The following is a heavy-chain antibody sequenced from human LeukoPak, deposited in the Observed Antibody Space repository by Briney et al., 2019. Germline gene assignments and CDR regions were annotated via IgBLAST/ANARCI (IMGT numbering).Heavy chain of an antibody. Sequence: PWGSLRLSCAASGFTVSSNYMSWVRQAPGKGLEWVSVIYRGGSTYYADSVKGRVTISRDNSRNTLYLQMNSLRAEDTAVYYCARALVAAGTRDAFDIWGQGTTVTVSS. V-gene: IGHV3-53*01. D-gene: IGHD6-13*01. J-gene: IGHJ3*02. CDR3: ARALVAAGTRDAFDI. CDR2: IYRGGST. CDR1: GFTVSSNY.